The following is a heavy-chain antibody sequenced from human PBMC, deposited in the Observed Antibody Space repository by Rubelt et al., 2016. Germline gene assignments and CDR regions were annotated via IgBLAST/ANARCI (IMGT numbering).Heavy chain of an antibody. CDR2: VYYRGST. D-gene: IGHD6-6*01. J-gene: IGHJ4*02. CDR1: GGSISNDY. V-gene: IGHV4-59*01. Sequence: QVQLQESGPGLVKPSETLSLTCTVSGGSISNDYWNWIRQPPGKGLEWIGYVYYRGSTNYNPSLKSRVTISVDTSKNQFSLRLRSVTAADTAVYFCARVVSGGYPEYRGYHKDYFDSWGQGTLVTVSS. CDR3: ARVVSGGYPEYRGYHKDYFDS.